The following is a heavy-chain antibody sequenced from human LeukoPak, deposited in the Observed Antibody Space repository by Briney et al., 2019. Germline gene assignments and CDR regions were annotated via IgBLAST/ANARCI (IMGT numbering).Heavy chain of an antibody. CDR1: GGSISSYY. Sequence: SETLSLTCTVSGGSISSYYWSWIRQPPGKGLEWIGYIYYSGSTNYNPSLKSRVTISVDTSKNQFSLKLSSVTAADTAVYYCARDREVRGVIDYWGQGTLVTVSS. V-gene: IGHV4-59*12. D-gene: IGHD3-10*01. CDR2: IYYSGST. CDR3: ARDREVRGVIDY. J-gene: IGHJ4*02.